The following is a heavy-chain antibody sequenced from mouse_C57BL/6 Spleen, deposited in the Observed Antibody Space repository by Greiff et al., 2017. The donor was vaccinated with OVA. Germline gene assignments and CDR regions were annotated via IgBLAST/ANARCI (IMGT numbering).Heavy chain of an antibody. CDR2: IRLKSDNYAT. Sequence: EVKLEESGGGLVQPGGSMKLSCVASGFTFSNYWMNWVRQSPEKGLEWVAQIRLKSDNYATHYAESVKGRFTISRDDSKSSVYLQMNNLRAEDTGIYYCTGPYYYGTFWYFDVWGTGTTVTVSS. D-gene: IGHD1-1*01. J-gene: IGHJ1*03. CDR3: TGPYYYGTFWYFDV. V-gene: IGHV6-3*01. CDR1: GFTFSNYW.